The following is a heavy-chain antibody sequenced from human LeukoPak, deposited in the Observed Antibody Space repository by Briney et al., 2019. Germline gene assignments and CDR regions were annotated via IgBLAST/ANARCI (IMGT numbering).Heavy chain of an antibody. CDR3: AKGPGSGWYYYYYYMDV. CDR2: ISGSGGST. Sequence: GGSLRLSCAASGFTFSSYAMSWVRQAPGKGLEWVSAISGSGGSTYYADSVKGRFTISRDNSKSTLYLQMNSLRAEDTAVYYCAKGPGSGWYYYYYYMDVWSKGTTVTVSS. J-gene: IGHJ6*03. CDR1: GFTFSSYA. V-gene: IGHV3-23*01. D-gene: IGHD6-19*01.